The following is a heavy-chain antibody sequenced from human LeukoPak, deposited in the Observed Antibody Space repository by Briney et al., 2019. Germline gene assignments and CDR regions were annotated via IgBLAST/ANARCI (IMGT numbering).Heavy chain of an antibody. V-gene: IGHV4-59*01. D-gene: IGHD3-22*01. CDR2: IYYSGSI. J-gene: IGHJ4*02. CDR1: GASISSYY. Sequence: PSETLSLICTVSGASISSYYWSWIRQPPGKGLEWIGDIYYSGSIKYNPSLKSRVTMSVDTSKNQFSLKLSSVTAADTAIYYCARENPSGYYNRPIDYWGQGTLVTVSS. CDR3: ARENPSGYYNRPIDY.